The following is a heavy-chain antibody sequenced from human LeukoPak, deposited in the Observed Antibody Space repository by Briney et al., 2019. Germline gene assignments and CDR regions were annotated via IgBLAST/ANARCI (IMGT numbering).Heavy chain of an antibody. CDR3: ASAPRGSYGAFDI. CDR2: IYFSGST. Sequence: PSETLSLTCTVSGGSISSSSYYWGWIRQPPGKGLEWIRSIYFSGSTYYNPSLKSRVTISVDTSKNQFSLKLSSVTAADTAVYYCASAPRGSYGAFDIWGQGTMVTVSS. V-gene: IGHV4-39*01. CDR1: GGSISSSSYY. J-gene: IGHJ3*02. D-gene: IGHD1-26*01.